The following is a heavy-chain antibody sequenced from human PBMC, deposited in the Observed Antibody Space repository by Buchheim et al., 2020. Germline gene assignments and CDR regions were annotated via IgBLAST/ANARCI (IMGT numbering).Heavy chain of an antibody. D-gene: IGHD3-22*01. CDR2: IYWVDDT. V-gene: IGHV2-5*02. Sequence: QITLKESGPTLVKHTQTLTLTCTFSGFSLSTSGVGVGWIRQPQGKVLEWLALIYWVDDTRYSPSLKSRLTITKDTSKNQVVLTMTNMDPVDTATYYCAHRLGPYDSSALNWFDPWGQGTL. CDR1: GFSLSTSGVG. J-gene: IGHJ5*02. CDR3: AHRLGPYDSSALNWFDP.